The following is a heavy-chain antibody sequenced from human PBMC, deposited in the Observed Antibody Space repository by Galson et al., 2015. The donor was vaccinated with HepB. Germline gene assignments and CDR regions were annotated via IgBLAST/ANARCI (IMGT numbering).Heavy chain of an antibody. J-gene: IGHJ6*03. V-gene: IGHV3-48*01. Sequence: SLRLSCAASGFTFSTYRMNWVRQAPGKGLEWVSFISSGGGTIHYADSVKGRFTISRDNAKNSLYLQMSGLRAEDTALYYCARACSSSTCYPYYYYYMDVWGKGTTVTVSS. CDR1: GFTFSTYR. D-gene: IGHD2-2*01. CDR3: ARACSSSTCYPYYYYYMDV. CDR2: ISSGGGTI.